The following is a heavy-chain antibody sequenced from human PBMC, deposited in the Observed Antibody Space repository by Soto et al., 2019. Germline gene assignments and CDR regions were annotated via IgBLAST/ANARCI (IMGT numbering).Heavy chain of an antibody. CDR1: GFTFSSYS. CDR3: ASAQNNWGSDGYYYYYYMDV. Sequence: LSLTCAASGFTFSSYSMNWVRQAPGKGLEWVSYISSSSSTIYYADSVKGRFTISRDNAKNSLYLQMNSLRAEDTAVYYCASAQNNWGSDGYYYYYYMDVWGKGTTVTVSS. J-gene: IGHJ6*03. V-gene: IGHV3-48*01. CDR2: ISSSSSTI. D-gene: IGHD7-27*01.